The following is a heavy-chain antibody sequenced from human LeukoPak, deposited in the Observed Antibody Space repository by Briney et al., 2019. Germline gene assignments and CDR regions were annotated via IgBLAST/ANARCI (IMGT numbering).Heavy chain of an antibody. CDR3: ARDTYYSGSGTYFEDYFDS. Sequence: SETLSLTCTVSGGSISTYYWSWIRQPPGKGLEWIGHIHGSGETNYNPSLKSRVTMSPDTSRNQFSLKVNSVTAADTAVYYCARDTYYSGSGTYFEDYFDSWGQGILVAVSS. D-gene: IGHD3-10*01. CDR1: GGSISTYY. CDR2: IHGSGET. J-gene: IGHJ4*02. V-gene: IGHV4-59*12.